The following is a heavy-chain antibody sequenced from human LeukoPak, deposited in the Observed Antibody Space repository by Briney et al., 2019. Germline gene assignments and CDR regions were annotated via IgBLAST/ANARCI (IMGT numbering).Heavy chain of an antibody. CDR1: GFTFSSYG. Sequence: PGGSLRLSCAASGFTFSSYGMHWVRQAPGKGLEYVSAISSNGGSTYYANFVKGRFTISRDNSKNTLYLQMGSLRAEDMAVYYCARGAFGVIPPHWGQGTLVTVSS. V-gene: IGHV3-64*01. J-gene: IGHJ4*02. CDR2: ISSNGGST. CDR3: ARGAFGVIPPH. D-gene: IGHD3-10*01.